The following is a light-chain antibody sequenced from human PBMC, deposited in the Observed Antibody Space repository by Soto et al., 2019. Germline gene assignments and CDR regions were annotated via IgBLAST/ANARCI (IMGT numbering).Light chain of an antibody. V-gene: IGKV3-20*01. CDR2: GAS. Sequence: ELVLTHSPGTLSLSPGEQATLSCRASQSVSSSYLAWYQQRPGQAPRLLIYGASNRATGIPDRFSGSGSGTDFTLTISRLEPEDFAVYYCQQYGDSPRTFGQGTKVDIK. CDR3: QQYGDSPRT. J-gene: IGKJ1*01. CDR1: QSVSSSY.